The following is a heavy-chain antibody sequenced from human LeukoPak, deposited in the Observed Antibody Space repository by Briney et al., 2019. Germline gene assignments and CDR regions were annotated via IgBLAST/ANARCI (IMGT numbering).Heavy chain of an antibody. J-gene: IGHJ5*02. Sequence: SGGSLRLSCAASGFTFDDYGMSWVRQAPGKGLEWVSGINWNSGSTGYADSVKGRFTLSRDNAKNSLYLQMNSLRAEDTALYYCARETHNWFDPWGQGTLVTLSS. CDR1: GFTFDDYG. V-gene: IGHV3-20*04. CDR3: ARETHNWFDP. CDR2: INWNSGST.